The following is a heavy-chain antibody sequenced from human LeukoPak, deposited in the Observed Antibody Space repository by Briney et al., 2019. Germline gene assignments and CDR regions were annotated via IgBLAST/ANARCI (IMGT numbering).Heavy chain of an antibody. CDR2: ISHSGST. CDR1: GDSITNRNW. Sequence: SGTLSLTCAVSGDSITNRNWWNWVRQPPGKGLEWIGEISHSGSTNYNPSLKSRVTISVDKSKNEFSLNLSSVTAADTAVYYCARDSPAYCSGGNCYNWYFGLWGRGTLVSVSS. J-gene: IGHJ2*01. D-gene: IGHD2-15*01. CDR3: ARDSPAYCSGGNCYNWYFGL. V-gene: IGHV4-4*02.